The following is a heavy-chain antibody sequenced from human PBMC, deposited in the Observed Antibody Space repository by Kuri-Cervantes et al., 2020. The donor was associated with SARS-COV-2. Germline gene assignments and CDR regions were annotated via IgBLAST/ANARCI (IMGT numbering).Heavy chain of an antibody. CDR3: ARDGYSSGWYGDNDYYYYGMDV. D-gene: IGHD6-19*01. CDR2: INHSGST. CDR1: GGSFSGYY. Sequence: SETLSLTCAVYGGSFSGYYWSWIRQPPGKGLEWIGEINHSGSTNYNPSLKSRVTISVDTSKNQFSLKLSSVTAADTAVYYCARDGYSSGWYGDNDYYYYGMDVWGQGTTVTVSS. V-gene: IGHV4-34*01. J-gene: IGHJ6*02.